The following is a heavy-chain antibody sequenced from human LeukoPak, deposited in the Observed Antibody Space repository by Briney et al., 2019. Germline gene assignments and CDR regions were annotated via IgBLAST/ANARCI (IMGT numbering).Heavy chain of an antibody. J-gene: IGHJ4*02. CDR1: GDSISRPNYY. CDR2: IHYTGST. Sequence: PSETLSLTCSVSGDSISRPNYYWGWIRQSPGKGLEWIGGIHYTGSTYHNPSLKNRVTMSIDTSKNQFSLKVNSVTATDTAVYYCARRDRYSSGQFDHWGQGTLVTVSS. D-gene: IGHD5-18*01. V-gene: IGHV4-39*01. CDR3: ARRDRYSSGQFDH.